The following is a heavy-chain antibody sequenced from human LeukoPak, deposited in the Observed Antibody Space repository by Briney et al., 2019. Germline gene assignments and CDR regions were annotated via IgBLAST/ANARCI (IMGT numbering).Heavy chain of an antibody. CDR2: IRYDGSYK. D-gene: IGHD2-8*01. Sequence: GGSLRLSCAASGFTFGSYGMHWVRQAPGKGLEWVAFIRYDGSYKFYAESVKGRFTVSRDNSKNTLYLQMNSLRAEDTAVYYCARDNPNRDAFDIRGQGTMVTVSS. J-gene: IGHJ3*02. V-gene: IGHV3-30*02. CDR3: ARDNPNRDAFDI. CDR1: GFTFGSYG.